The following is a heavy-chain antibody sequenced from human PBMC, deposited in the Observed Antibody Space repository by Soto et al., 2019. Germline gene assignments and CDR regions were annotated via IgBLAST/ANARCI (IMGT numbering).Heavy chain of an antibody. Sequence: ASVKVSCKASGYTFTSYGISWVRQAPGQGLEWMGWISAYNGNTNYAQKLQGRVTMTTDTSTSTAYMELRSLRSDDTAVYYCARDHPSMEGWIYYYGMDVWGQGTTVTVSS. CDR1: GYTFTSYG. D-gene: IGHD3-10*01. V-gene: IGHV1-18*01. CDR3: ARDHPSMEGWIYYYGMDV. CDR2: ISAYNGNT. J-gene: IGHJ6*02.